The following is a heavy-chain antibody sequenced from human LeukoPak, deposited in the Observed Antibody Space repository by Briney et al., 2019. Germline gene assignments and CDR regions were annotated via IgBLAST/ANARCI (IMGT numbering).Heavy chain of an antibody. V-gene: IGHV6-1*01. Sequence: SQTLSLTCVISGDSVSSNSASWNWIRQSPSRGLEWLGRTYYRSKWYNDYAVSVKSRMTINPDTSKNQFSLQLNSVTHEDTAVYYCARGSTALFDFWGQGTLVTVSS. D-gene: IGHD1-26*01. CDR2: TYYRSKWYN. CDR1: GDSVSSNSAS. CDR3: ARGSTALFDF. J-gene: IGHJ4*02.